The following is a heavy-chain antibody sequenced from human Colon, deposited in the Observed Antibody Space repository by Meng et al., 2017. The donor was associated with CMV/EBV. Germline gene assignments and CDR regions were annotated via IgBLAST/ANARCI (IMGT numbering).Heavy chain of an antibody. CDR2: INPYSAGT. J-gene: IGHJ4*02. V-gene: IGHV1-2*06. CDR1: GSPFIAFY. D-gene: IGHD7-27*01. CDR3: VREDWGGGFDY. Sequence: SGSPFIAFYIQGGRQAPGQGLEGLGQINPYSAGTDYAQKFQGRVTMTNDTSTSTAYMELRGLTSDDTAVYYCVREDWGGGFDYWGQGTLVTVSS.